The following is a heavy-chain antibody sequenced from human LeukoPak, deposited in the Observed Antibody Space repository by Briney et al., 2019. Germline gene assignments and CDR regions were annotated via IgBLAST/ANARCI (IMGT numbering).Heavy chain of an antibody. D-gene: IGHD6-6*01. Sequence: GGSLRLSCAVSGFTVSDNYMSWVRQAPGKGLEWVSVIYTSGSTYYADSVKGKFTISRGNSKNTLYLQINSLRAEDTAVYYCARSIGYYYYGLHVWGQGTTVTVSS. J-gene: IGHJ6*02. CDR2: IYTSGST. CDR1: GFTVSDNY. V-gene: IGHV3-66*01. CDR3: ARSIGYYYYGLHV.